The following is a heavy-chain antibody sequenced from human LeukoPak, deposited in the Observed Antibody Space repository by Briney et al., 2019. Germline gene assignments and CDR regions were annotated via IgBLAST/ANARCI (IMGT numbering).Heavy chain of an antibody. Sequence: GGSLRLSCAASGFTFSSYAMSWVRQAPGKGLEWVSAISGSGGSTYYADSVKGRFTISRANSKNTLYLQMNSLRGGDTAVYYCAKGERAYCGGDCYYDYWGQGTLVTVSS. V-gene: IGHV3-23*01. CDR2: ISGSGGST. D-gene: IGHD2-21*02. CDR3: AKGERAYCGGDCYYDY. J-gene: IGHJ4*02. CDR1: GFTFSSYA.